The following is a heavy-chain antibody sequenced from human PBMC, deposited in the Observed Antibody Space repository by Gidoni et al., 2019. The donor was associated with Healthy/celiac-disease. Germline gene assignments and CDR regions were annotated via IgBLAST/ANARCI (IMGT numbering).Heavy chain of an antibody. CDR1: GASFSGYY. Sequence: QVQLQQWGSGLLKPSETLSLTCAMSGASFSGYYWSWIRQSPGRGLEWIAEITHTGSTNYKPSLRSRVTISVDASKNQFSLQLRSVTAADTAVYYCARGRYHDSSGFPYWGQGTLVTVSS. J-gene: IGHJ4*02. D-gene: IGHD3-22*01. CDR3: ARGRYHDSSGFPY. V-gene: IGHV4-34*01. CDR2: ITHTGST.